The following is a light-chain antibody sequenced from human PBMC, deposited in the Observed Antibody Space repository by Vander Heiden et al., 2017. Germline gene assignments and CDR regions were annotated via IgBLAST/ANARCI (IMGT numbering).Light chain of an antibody. CDR1: SSNIGAGYD. Sequence: QSVLTQPPSVSGAPGQRVTISCTGSSSNIGAGYDVHWYQQLPGTAPKLLMYGNSKRHSGVPDRFSGSKSGTSASLAITGLQAEDEADYYCQSYESSRSGYVFGTGTKVTVL. CDR2: GNS. V-gene: IGLV1-40*01. J-gene: IGLJ1*01. CDR3: QSYESSRSGYV.